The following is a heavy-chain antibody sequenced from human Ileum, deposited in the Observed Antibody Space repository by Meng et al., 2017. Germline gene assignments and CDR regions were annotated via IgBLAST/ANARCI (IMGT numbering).Heavy chain of an antibody. V-gene: IGHV3-30*01. Sequence: VELVGAGGGVAPPGKSLRLSCAAFGFTFRPYTRHWVRQAPGKGPEWVTAISHDGSSYVYADSVKGRFTISRDNSKNTLYLQMNSLTPEDTAVYYCAREPSFGEHDYWGQGTMVTVSS. D-gene: IGHD3-10*01. CDR2: ISHDGSSY. J-gene: IGHJ4*02. CDR1: GFTFRPYT. CDR3: AREPSFGEHDY.